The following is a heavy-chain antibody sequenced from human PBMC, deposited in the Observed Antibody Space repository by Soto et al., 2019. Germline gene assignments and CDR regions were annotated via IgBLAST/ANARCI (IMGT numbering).Heavy chain of an antibody. CDR3: ASGYTTYGMDV. J-gene: IGHJ6*02. D-gene: IGHD1-1*01. CDR1: GVSFSGYY. CDR2: INHDGST. V-gene: IGHV4-34*01. Sequence: PSETLSLTCAVYGVSFSGYYWNWIRQPPGKGLEWIGDINHDGSTNYTPSLKSRVAISLDTSKNQLSLRLSSVTAADTAMYYCASGYTTYGMDVWGRGTTVTVSS.